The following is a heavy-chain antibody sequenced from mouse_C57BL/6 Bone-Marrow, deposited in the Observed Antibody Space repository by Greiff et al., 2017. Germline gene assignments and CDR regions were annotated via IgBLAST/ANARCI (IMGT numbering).Heavy chain of an antibody. Sequence: QVQLQQPGAELVMPGASVKLSCKASGYTFTSYWMHCVKQRPGQGLEWIGEIDPSDSYTNYNQKFKGKSTLTVDKSSSTAYMQLSSLTSEDSAVYYCARDRVAMDYWGQGTTLTVSS. V-gene: IGHV1-69*01. CDR2: IDPSDSYT. CDR1: GYTFTSYW. J-gene: IGHJ4*01. CDR3: ARDRVAMDY.